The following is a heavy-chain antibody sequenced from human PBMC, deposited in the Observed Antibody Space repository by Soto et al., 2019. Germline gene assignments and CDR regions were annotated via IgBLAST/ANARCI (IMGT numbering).Heavy chain of an antibody. J-gene: IGHJ5*02. CDR1: GFTFSGYA. V-gene: IGHV3-23*01. CDR3: AIDSPLPLLS. Sequence: EVQLLESGGGLVQPGGSLRLSCAASGFTFSGYAMSWVRQAPGKGLEWVSGISDSGGSTYYADSVKGRFTISRDNSKNTLYLQMNSLRVEDTAVYYCAIDSPLPLLSWGQGTLVTVSS. D-gene: IGHD1-26*01. CDR2: ISDSGGST.